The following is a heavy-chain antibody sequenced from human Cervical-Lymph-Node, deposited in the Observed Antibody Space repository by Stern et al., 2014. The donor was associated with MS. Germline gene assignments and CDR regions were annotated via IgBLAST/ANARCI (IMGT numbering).Heavy chain of an antibody. CDR2: IYPGDYDS. CDR1: GYSFTSYW. D-gene: IGHD1-26*01. Sequence: MQLVQSGAEVKKPGESLKISCKGSGYSFTSYWIGWVRQMPGKGLEWMGSIYPGDYDSKTGPAFHGQVTFSANNPISPAYLQWSSRKASDTAMYYGARPADDSGSCDYWGQGTLVTVSS. J-gene: IGHJ4*02. V-gene: IGHV5-51*01. CDR3: ARPADDSGSCDY.